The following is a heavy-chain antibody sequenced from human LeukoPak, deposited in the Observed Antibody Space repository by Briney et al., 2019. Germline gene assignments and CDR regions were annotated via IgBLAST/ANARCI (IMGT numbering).Heavy chain of an antibody. D-gene: IGHD5-18*01. V-gene: IGHV3-30*03. CDR2: ISYDGSNK. CDR3: ARDLYSYGHYMDV. J-gene: IGHJ6*03. CDR1: GFTFSSYG. Sequence: GRSLRLSCAASGFTFSSYGMHWVRQAPGKGLEWVAVISYDGSNKYYADSVKGRFTISRDNSKHTLYLQMTRLRGDDSAVYYCARDLYSYGHYMDVWGKGTTVTVYS.